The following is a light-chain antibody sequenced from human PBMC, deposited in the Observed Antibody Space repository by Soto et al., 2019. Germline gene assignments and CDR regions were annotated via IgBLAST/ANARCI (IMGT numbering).Light chain of an antibody. CDR2: GNK. CDR1: SSNIGAGYD. J-gene: IGLJ1*01. V-gene: IGLV1-40*01. Sequence: QPVLTQPPSVSGAPGQRVTISCTGSSSNIGAGYDVHWYQQRPGTAPKLLIYGNKNRPSGVPDRFSGSKSGTSASLAISGVEAGDEAGYYCQVWDSDTDHYVFGTETKLTVL. CDR3: QVWDSDTDHYV.